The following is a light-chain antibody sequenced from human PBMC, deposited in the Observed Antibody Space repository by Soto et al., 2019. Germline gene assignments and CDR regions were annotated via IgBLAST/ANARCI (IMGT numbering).Light chain of an antibody. Sequence: DIQVTHSPSCVSASVCDRVTITXXARQNIGTSLNWYQQKPGKAPTALIYKASTMQGGVPSRFSGSGSGTDFTLTISSLQPEDSATYYCQQSYTTPWTFGQGTKVDI. V-gene: IGKV1-39*01. J-gene: IGKJ1*01. CDR3: QQSYTTPWT. CDR2: KAS. CDR1: QNIGTS.